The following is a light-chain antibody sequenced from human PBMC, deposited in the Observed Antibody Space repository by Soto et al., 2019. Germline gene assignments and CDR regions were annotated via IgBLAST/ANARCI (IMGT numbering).Light chain of an antibody. CDR1: QDISGW. Sequence: DIQMTQSPSSVSASIGDRVTITCRASQDISGWLAWYQQKPGKAPKLLIYAASSLQSGVPSRFSGSGSGTYFTLTITRLQSEDFATYYCLQADTFPIPFGQGTRLE. J-gene: IGKJ5*01. V-gene: IGKV1-12*01. CDR2: AAS. CDR3: LQADTFPIP.